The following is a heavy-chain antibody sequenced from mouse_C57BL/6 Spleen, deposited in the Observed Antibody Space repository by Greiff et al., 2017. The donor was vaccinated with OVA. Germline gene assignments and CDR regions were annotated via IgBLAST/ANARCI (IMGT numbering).Heavy chain of an antibody. D-gene: IGHD4-1*01. V-gene: IGHV1-64*01. CDR2: IHPNSGST. J-gene: IGHJ3*01. CDR3: EGLGLFAY. Sequence: VQLQQPGAELVKPGASVQLSFTASCYTFTRYWMPWVQQRPGPGLSWIGMIHPNSGSTNYNEKFKSKATLTVDKSSSTAYMQLSSLTSEDSAVYYCEGLGLFAYWGQGTLVTVAA. CDR1: CYTFTRYW.